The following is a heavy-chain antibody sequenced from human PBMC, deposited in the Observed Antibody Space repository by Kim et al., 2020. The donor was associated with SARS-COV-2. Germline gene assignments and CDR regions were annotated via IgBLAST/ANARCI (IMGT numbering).Heavy chain of an antibody. D-gene: IGHD2-2*02. Sequence: GESLKISCKGSGYSFTSYWIGWVRQMPGKGLEWMGIIYPGDSDTRYSPSFQGQVTISADKSISTAYLQWSSLKASDTAMYYCARKGMVPSPYCSSTSCYKTSLNNWFDPWGQGTLVTVSS. CDR2: IYPGDSDT. CDR1: GYSFTSYW. V-gene: IGHV5-51*01. CDR3: ARKGMVPSPYCSSTSCYKTSLNNWFDP. J-gene: IGHJ5*02.